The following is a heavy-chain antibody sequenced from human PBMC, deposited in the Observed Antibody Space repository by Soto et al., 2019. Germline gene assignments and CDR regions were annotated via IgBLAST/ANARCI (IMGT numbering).Heavy chain of an antibody. CDR1: GFTFDYYW. D-gene: IGHD3-10*01. CDR2: VHSDGTTT. CDR3: AKYGSYGSGSYPFDY. Sequence: GGSLRLSCAASGFTFDYYWMHWVRQAPGKGLVWVSRVHSDGTTTTYADSVKGRFTISRDNSKNTLYLQMNSLRAEDTAVYYCAKYGSYGSGSYPFDYWGQGTLVTVSS. V-gene: IGHV3-74*01. J-gene: IGHJ4*02.